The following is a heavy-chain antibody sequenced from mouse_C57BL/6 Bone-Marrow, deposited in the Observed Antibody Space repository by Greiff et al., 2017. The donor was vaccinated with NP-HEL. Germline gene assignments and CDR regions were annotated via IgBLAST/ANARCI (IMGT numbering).Heavy chain of an antibody. CDR2: IRLKSDNYAT. CDR1: GFTFSNYW. Sequence: EVKLMESGGGLVQPGGSMKLSCVASGFTFSNYWMNWVRQSPEKGLEWVAQIRLKSDNYATHYAESVKGRFTISRDDSKSSVYLQMNNLRAEDTGIYYCTGGSPHYYFDYWGQGTTLTVSS. V-gene: IGHV6-3*01. D-gene: IGHD1-1*02. J-gene: IGHJ2*01. CDR3: TGGSPHYYFDY.